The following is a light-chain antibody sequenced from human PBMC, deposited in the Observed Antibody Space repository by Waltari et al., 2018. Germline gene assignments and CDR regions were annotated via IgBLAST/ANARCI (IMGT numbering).Light chain of an antibody. V-gene: IGLV2-11*01. J-gene: IGLJ3*02. CDR2: DVN. CDR1: SSAVGGYAY. Sequence: QSALTQPRSVSVSPGHSVTISCTGTSSAVGGYAYVSCYQQHPGKAPKLVIYDVNNRPSGVPDRFSGSNSGNTASLTISGLQADDEADYNCCSYAGRATWAFGGGTKLTVL. CDR3: CSYAGRATWA.